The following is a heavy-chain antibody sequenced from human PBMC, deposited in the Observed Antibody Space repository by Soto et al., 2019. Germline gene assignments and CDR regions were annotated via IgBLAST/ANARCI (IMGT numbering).Heavy chain of an antibody. J-gene: IGHJ4*02. D-gene: IGHD3-22*01. CDR3: ARVPDTNYYDSSGYPFDY. V-gene: IGHV1-2*02. CDR2: INPNSGGT. CDR1: GYTFTGYY. Sequence: GASVKVSCKASGYTFTGYYMHWVRQAPGQGLEWMGWINPNSGGTNYAQKFQGRVTMTRDTSISTAYMELSRLRSDDTAVYYCARVPDTNYYDSSGYPFDYWGQGTLVTVSS.